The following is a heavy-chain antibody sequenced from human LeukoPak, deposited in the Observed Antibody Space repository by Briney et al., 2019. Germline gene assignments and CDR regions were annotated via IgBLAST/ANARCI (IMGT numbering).Heavy chain of an antibody. CDR2: ISYDGSNK. CDR1: GFTFSSYA. CDR3: AKGQTDCSSTSCYNFHYGMDV. J-gene: IGHJ6*02. D-gene: IGHD2-2*02. Sequence: QPGGSLRLSCAASGFTFSSYAMHWVRQAPGKGLEWVAVISYDGSNKYYADSVKGRLTISRDNSKNTLYLQMNSLRAEDTAVYYCAKGQTDCSSTSCYNFHYGMDVWGQGTTVTVSS. V-gene: IGHV3-30-3*01.